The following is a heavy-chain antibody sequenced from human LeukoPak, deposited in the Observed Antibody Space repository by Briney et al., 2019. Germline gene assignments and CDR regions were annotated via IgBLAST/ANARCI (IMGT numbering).Heavy chain of an antibody. CDR3: AKATVFGVVDYFDY. Sequence: PGGSLRLSCAASGFTFSSYAMSWVRQTPGKGLEWVSGISGSGGTTYYADSVRGRFTVSRDNSKNTLYLQMNSLRAEDTAVYYCAKATVFGVVDYFDYWGQGTLVTVSS. D-gene: IGHD3-3*01. CDR2: ISGSGGTT. CDR1: GFTFSSYA. J-gene: IGHJ4*02. V-gene: IGHV3-23*01.